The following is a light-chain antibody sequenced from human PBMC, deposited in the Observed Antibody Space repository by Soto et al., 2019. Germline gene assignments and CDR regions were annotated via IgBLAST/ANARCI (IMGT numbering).Light chain of an antibody. CDR1: SSDIGTYDY. V-gene: IGLV2-8*01. CDR3: QSYDSSLTGYL. J-gene: IGLJ1*01. Sequence: QAVLTQPPSASGSLGQSVTISCTGTSSDIGTYDYVSWYQQHPGRAPKLIIFEVSKRPLGVPDRFSGSKSGNTASLAITGLQAEDEADYYCQSYDSSLTGYLFGHGTKVTV. CDR2: EVS.